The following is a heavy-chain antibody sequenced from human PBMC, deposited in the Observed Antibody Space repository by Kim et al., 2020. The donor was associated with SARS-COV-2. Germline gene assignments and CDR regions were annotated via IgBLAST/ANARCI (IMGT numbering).Heavy chain of an antibody. CDR2: IKQDGSEK. Sequence: GGSLRLSCAASGFTFSSYWMSWVRQAPGKGLEWVANIKQDGSEKYYVDSVKGRFTISRDNAKNSLYLQMNSLRAEDTAVYYCARDPDYYYDSSGKGDLVDYWGQGTLVTVSS. CDR3: ARDPDYYYDSSGKGDLVDY. J-gene: IGHJ4*02. CDR1: GFTFSSYW. D-gene: IGHD3-22*01. V-gene: IGHV3-7*03.